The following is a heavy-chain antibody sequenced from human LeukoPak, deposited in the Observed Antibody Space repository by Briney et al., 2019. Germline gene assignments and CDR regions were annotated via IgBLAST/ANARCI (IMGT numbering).Heavy chain of an antibody. CDR3: ARDREYCTGGSCLILFDP. CDR2: ISAYNGNT. Sequence: ASVKVSCKASGYTFTSYGISWVRQAPGQGLEGMGWISAYNGNTNYAQKLQGRVTMTTDTSTSTAYMELRSLRSDDTAVYYCARDREYCTGGSCLILFDPWGQGTLVTVSS. CDR1: GYTFTSYG. D-gene: IGHD2-15*01. J-gene: IGHJ5*02. V-gene: IGHV1-18*04.